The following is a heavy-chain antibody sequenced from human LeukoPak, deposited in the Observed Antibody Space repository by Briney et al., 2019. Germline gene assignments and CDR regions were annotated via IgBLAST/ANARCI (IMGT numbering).Heavy chain of an antibody. CDR1: GGSISSSSYY. CDR3: ARESRGGSYYYDYYYYMDV. J-gene: IGHJ6*03. V-gene: IGHV4-39*07. CDR2: IYYSGST. Sequence: PSETLSLTCTVSGGSISSSSYYWGWIRQPPGKGLEWIGSIYYSGSTYYNPSLKSRVTISVDTSKNQFSLKLSSVTAADTAVYYCARESRGGSYYYDYYYYMDVWGKGTTVTVSS. D-gene: IGHD1-26*01.